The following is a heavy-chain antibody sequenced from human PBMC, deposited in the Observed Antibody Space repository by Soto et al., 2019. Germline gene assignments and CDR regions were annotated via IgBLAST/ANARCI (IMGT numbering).Heavy chain of an antibody. D-gene: IGHD1-7*01. CDR3: AADTDYLTGTTDYYYGMDV. J-gene: IGHJ6*02. Sequence: SVKVSCKASGFTFTSSAVQWVRQARGQRLEWIGWIVVGSGNTNYAQKFQERVTITRDMSTSTAYMELSSLRSEDTAVYYCAADTDYLTGTTDYYYGMDVWGQGTTVTVSS. V-gene: IGHV1-58*01. CDR2: IVVGSGNT. CDR1: GFTFTSSA.